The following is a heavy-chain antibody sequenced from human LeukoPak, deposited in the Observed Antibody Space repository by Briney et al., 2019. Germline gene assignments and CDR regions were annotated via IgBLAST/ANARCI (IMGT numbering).Heavy chain of an antibody. D-gene: IGHD6-19*01. CDR2: IISDGSTT. V-gene: IGHV3-74*01. CDR1: KFTFSTYW. Sequence: PGGSLRLSCAASKFTFSTYWMHWVRQAPGKGLVWVPRIISDGSTTSYADSVKGRFTISRDNAKNTLYLQMNSLRAEDTAVYYCAREDVDIAVAASGAFDIWGQGTMVTVSS. J-gene: IGHJ3*02. CDR3: AREDVDIAVAASGAFDI.